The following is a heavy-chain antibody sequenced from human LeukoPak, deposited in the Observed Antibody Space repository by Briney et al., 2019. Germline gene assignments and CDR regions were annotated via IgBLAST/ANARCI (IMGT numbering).Heavy chain of an antibody. D-gene: IGHD3-3*01. V-gene: IGHV3-7*01. Sequence: PGGSLRLSCAASGFTFTTYWMSWVRQLPGKGLEWVANINQDGTEKYYVDSVKGRFTISRDNAKNSLYLQMNSLRAEDTAVYYCARDFRFLDDYWGQGTLVTVSS. CDR1: GFTFTTYW. CDR3: ARDFRFLDDY. CDR2: INQDGTEK. J-gene: IGHJ4*02.